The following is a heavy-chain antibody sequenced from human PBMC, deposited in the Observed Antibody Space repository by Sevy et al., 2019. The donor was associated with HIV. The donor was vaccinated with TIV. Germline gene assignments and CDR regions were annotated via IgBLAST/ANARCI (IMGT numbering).Heavy chain of an antibody. CDR3: TRRDQSIAVGGPVMHYYGMDV. V-gene: IGHV1-69*04. CDR1: GGTFSSYV. Sequence: ASVKVSCRASGGTFSSYVISWVRQAPGQGLEWMGRIIPIVGRVNYAQKFQDRVTMTADKSTSTVYMGLEGLRPDDTAVYICTRRDQSIAVGGPVMHYYGMDVWGQGTTVTVSS. J-gene: IGHJ6*02. D-gene: IGHD6-19*01. CDR2: IIPIVGRV.